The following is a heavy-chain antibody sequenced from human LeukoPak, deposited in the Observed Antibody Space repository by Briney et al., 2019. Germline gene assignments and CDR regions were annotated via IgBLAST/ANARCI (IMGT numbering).Heavy chain of an antibody. CDR3: ASAPAFAY. CDR1: DGSINDYY. V-gene: IGHV4-59*08. CDR2: IYNSGST. J-gene: IGHJ4*02. Sequence: NPSETLSLTCTVSDGSINDYYWSWIRQPPGKGLEWIGYIYNSGSTSYNPSLKSRVTMSMHTSKNQVSLKLSSVTATDTAVYYCASAPAFAYWGQGTLVTVSS.